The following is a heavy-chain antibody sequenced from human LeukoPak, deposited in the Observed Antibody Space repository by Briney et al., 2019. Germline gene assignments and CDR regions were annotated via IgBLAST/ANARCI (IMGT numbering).Heavy chain of an antibody. Sequence: GGSLKLSCAASGFTVSGSAMHWVRQASGKGLEWVGRIRSEANTYATAYAASVKGRFTISRDDSKSTAYLQMNGLETEDSAVYYCTRLRGSGESYYYYGMDVWGQGTTVTVSS. V-gene: IGHV3-73*01. CDR1: GFTVSGSA. D-gene: IGHD2-15*01. J-gene: IGHJ6*02. CDR2: IRSEANTYAT. CDR3: TRLRGSGESYYYYGMDV.